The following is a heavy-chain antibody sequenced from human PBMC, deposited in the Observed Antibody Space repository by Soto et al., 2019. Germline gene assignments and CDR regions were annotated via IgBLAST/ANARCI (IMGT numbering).Heavy chain of an antibody. D-gene: IGHD5-18*01. CDR3: AHRHGYGYNYYFHY. Sequence: SGPTLVNPTQTLTLTCTFSGFLLNTSGVGVGWIRQPPGQALEWLAVIYWNDDKRYSPSVKSRLTITKDTSNSQVVLEMTNVDPVDTATYYCAHRHGYGYNYYFHYWGQGTLVTLSS. CDR2: IYWNDDK. CDR1: GFLLNTSGVG. J-gene: IGHJ4*02. V-gene: IGHV2-5*01.